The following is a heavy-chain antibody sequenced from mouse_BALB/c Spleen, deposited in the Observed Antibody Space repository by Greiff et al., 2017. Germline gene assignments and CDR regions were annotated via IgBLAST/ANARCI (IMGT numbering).Heavy chain of an antibody. CDR1: GFNIKDTY. V-gene: IGHV14-3*02. Sequence: VQLKESGAELVKPGASVKLSCTASGFNIKDTYMHWVKQRPEQGLEWIGRIDPANGNTKYDPKFQGKATITADTSSNTAYLQLSSLTSEDTAVYYCARGPAWFAYWGQGTLVTVSA. CDR2: IDPANGNT. J-gene: IGHJ3*01. CDR3: ARGPAWFAY.